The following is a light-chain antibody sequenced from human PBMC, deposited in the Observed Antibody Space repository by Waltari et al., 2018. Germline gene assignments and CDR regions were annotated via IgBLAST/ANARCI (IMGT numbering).Light chain of an antibody. CDR3: QQYNNWPPERT. J-gene: IGKJ1*01. V-gene: IGKV3D-15*01. Sequence: EIVMTQSPATLSVSPGERATLSCRASQSVSSNLAWYQQKPGQAPRLLIYGASTRATDIPSRFSCSGSGTEFTLTISSLQSEDFAVYYCQQYNNWPPERTFGQGTKVEIK. CDR2: GAS. CDR1: QSVSSN.